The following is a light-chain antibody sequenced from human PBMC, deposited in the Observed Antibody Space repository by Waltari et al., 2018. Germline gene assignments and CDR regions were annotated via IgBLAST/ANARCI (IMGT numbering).Light chain of an antibody. CDR2: DVS. Sequence: DIQMTQSPSSLSASVGDRVTITCQASQDVSNYVNWYQQRPGKAPKLLIYDVSNLQAGFPSRFSGRGYGTQFTLTISTLQLDDIATYSCQQYYNLPPTFGQGTKLEIK. J-gene: IGKJ2*01. CDR3: QQYYNLPPT. CDR1: QDVSNY. V-gene: IGKV1-33*01.